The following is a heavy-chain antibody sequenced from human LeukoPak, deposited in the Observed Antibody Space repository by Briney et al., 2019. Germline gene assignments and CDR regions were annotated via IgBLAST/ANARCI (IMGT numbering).Heavy chain of an antibody. J-gene: IGHJ4*02. CDR3: ARDLKHYYDSSGSG. CDR1: GFTFSSSV. Sequence: AGGSLRLSCAASGFTFSSSVMNWVRQAPGKGLEWVSGISGSGGSTYYADSVKGRFTISRDNSKNTLYLQMNSLRAEDTAMYYCARDLKHYYDSSGSGWGQGTLVTVSS. D-gene: IGHD3-22*01. CDR2: ISGSGGST. V-gene: IGHV3-23*01.